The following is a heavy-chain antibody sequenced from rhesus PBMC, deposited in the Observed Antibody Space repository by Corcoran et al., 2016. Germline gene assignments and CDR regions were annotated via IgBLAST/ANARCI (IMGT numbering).Heavy chain of an antibody. J-gene: IGHJ6*01. CDR2: IDPSDSDT. CDR1: GYSFTRYW. Sequence: VQLVQSGAEVKRPGESLKIYCKTSGYSFTRYWIRWLCQLSGKGLEWMGAIDPSDSDTSYSPSFQGQVTISADKSISTAYLQWSSLKAADSATYFCAKDRGFQYGLDSWGQGVVVTVSS. CDR3: AKDRGFQYGLDS. V-gene: IGHV5-2*01.